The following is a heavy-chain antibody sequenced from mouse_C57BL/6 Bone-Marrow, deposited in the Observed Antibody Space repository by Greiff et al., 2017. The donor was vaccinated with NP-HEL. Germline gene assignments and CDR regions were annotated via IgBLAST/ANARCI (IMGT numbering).Heavy chain of an antibody. CDR1: GFNFKNTY. V-gene: IGHV14-3*01. J-gene: IGHJ2*01. D-gene: IGHD2-4*01. Sequence: EVQLQQSVAELVRPGASVKLSCTASGFNFKNTYMHWLKQRPEQGLEWIGRIDPANGNTKYAPKFQGKATITEDTSPTTAYLQLSSLTSEDTAIYYCARSYDYDGQGYWGQGTTLTVSS. CDR3: ARSYDYDGQGY. CDR2: IDPANGNT.